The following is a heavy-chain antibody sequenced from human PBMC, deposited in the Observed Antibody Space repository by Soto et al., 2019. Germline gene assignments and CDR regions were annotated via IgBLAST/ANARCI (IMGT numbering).Heavy chain of an antibody. J-gene: IGHJ4*02. Sequence: QVQLVQSGAEVKKPGASVKVSCKASGYTFTRYYMHWVRQAPGQGLEWMGIINPSGGSTSYAQKFQGRVTMTRDTSTSTVYMELSSLRSEDTAVYYCARVPTMGYDILPGYTVDSYYFDYWGQGTLVTVSS. CDR1: GYTFTRYY. V-gene: IGHV1-46*03. CDR2: INPSGGST. CDR3: ARVPTMGYDILPGYTVDSYYFDY. D-gene: IGHD3-9*01.